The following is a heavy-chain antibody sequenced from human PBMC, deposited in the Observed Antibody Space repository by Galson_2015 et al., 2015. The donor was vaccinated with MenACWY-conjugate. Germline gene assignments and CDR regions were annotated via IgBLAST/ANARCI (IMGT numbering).Heavy chain of an antibody. CDR1: GFTFSSFS. CDR3: VRDFNWVFDH. V-gene: IGHV3-48*02. J-gene: IGHJ4*02. CDR2: INHEGTTM. Sequence: SLRLSCAASGFTFSSFSINWDRQAPGKGLEWISHINHEGTTMTYADSVKGRVTISRDSAKNSLYLQMNSLRDEDTAVYYCVRDFNWVFDHWGQGTLVTVSS. D-gene: IGHD1-1*01.